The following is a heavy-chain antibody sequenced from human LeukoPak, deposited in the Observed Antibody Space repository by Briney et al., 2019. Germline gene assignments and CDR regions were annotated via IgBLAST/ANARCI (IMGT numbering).Heavy chain of an antibody. CDR2: INPNSGGT. J-gene: IGHJ4*02. Sequence: APVKVSCKASGYTFTGSYMHWVRQAPGQGLEWMGWINPNSGGTNYAQKFQGRVTMTRDTSISTAYMELRRLTADDTAVYYCAREDGSFDYWGQGTLVIVSS. CDR1: GYTFTGSY. V-gene: IGHV1-2*02. CDR3: AREDGSFDY. D-gene: IGHD5-24*01.